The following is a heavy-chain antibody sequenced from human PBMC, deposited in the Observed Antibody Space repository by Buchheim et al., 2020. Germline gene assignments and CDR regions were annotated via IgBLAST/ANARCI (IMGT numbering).Heavy chain of an antibody. D-gene: IGHD2-2*01. J-gene: IGHJ6*02. CDR2: IYYSGST. V-gene: IGHV4-59*01. CDR3: ARDNIVVVPAAMRSFYYYYGMDV. CDR1: GGSISSYY. Sequence: QVQLQESGLGLVKPSETLSLTCTVSGGSISSYYWSWIRQPPGKGLEWIGYIYYSGSTNYNPSLKSRVTISVDTSKNQFSLKLSSVTAADTAVYYCARDNIVVVPAAMRSFYYYYGMDVWGQGTT.